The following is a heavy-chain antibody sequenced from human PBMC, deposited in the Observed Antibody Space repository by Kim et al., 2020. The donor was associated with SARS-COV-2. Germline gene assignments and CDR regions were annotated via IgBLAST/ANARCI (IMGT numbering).Heavy chain of an antibody. CDR2: SSGSGNPT. Sequence: GGSLRLSCTASGFTFTNDAVNWVRQAPGKGHEWGAISSGSGNPTNYEDAVKGRCTISRDNAKNTMYLQMISQRVEDTAVYYCAKYRGSSRSEVGWRTFEIWGEGTIAPVVS. J-gene: IGHJ3*02. V-gene: IGHV3-23*01. D-gene: IGHD3-16*01. CDR3: AKYRGSSRSEVGWRTFEI. CDR1: GFTFTNDA.